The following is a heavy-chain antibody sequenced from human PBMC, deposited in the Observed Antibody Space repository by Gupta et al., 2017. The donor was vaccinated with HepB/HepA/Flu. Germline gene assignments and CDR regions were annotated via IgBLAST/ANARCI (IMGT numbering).Heavy chain of an antibody. V-gene: IGHV4-59*01. CDR1: GGSITSYY. CDR3: ARAFTGTHFDY. CDR2: VYYSGNT. Sequence: QVQLQESGPGLVKPSETLSLTCTVSGGSITSYYWSWIRQSPGKGLEWIGSVYYSGNTNYNLPPKSRLTISVDTSKNQFSLKMSSVTAADTAVYYCARAFTGTHFDYWGQGNLVTVSS. D-gene: IGHD3-9*01. J-gene: IGHJ4*02.